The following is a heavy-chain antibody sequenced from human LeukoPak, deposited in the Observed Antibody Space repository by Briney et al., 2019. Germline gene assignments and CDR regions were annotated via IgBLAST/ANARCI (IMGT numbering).Heavy chain of an antibody. CDR1: GFTFSSYG. J-gene: IGHJ4*02. CDR3: ASLGLYSYGPYFDY. V-gene: IGHV3-7*01. D-gene: IGHD5-18*01. CDR2: IKQDGSEK. Sequence: GGSLRLSCAASGFTFSSYGMHWVRQAPGKGLEWVANIKQDGSEKYYVDSVKGRFTISRDNAKNSLYLQMNSLRAEDTTVYYCASLGLYSYGPYFDYWGQGTLVTVSS.